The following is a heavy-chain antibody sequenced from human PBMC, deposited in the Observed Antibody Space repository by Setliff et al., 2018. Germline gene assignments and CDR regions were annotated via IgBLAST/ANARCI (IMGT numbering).Heavy chain of an antibody. Sequence: GGSLRLSCAASGFTFSSYWMSWVRQAPGKGLEWVANINQDGSEKYYVDSVKGRFTNSRDNAKNSLYLQMNSLRAEDTAVYYCARGFGYAAWYYLDYWGQGTLVTVSS. D-gene: IGHD2-2*03. V-gene: IGHV3-7*01. J-gene: IGHJ4*02. CDR3: ARGFGYAAWYYLDY. CDR1: GFTFSSYW. CDR2: INQDGSEK.